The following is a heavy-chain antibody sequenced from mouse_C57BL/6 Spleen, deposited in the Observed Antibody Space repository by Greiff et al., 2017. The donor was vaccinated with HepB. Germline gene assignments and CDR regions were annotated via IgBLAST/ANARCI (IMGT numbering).Heavy chain of an antibody. V-gene: IGHV1-50*01. Sequence: QVQLQQPGAELVKPGASVKLSCKASGYTFTSYWMQWVKQRPGQGLEWIGEIDPSDSYTNYNQKFKGKANLTVDKSSSTAYMQLSSLTSEDSAGYYCARRGLRQNYYAMDYWGQGTSVTVSS. CDR2: IDPSDSYT. CDR1: GYTFTSYW. J-gene: IGHJ4*01. D-gene: IGHD2-4*01. CDR3: ARRGLRQNYYAMDY.